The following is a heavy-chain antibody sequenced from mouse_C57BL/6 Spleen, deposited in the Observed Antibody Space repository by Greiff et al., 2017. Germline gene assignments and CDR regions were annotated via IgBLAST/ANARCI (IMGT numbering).Heavy chain of an antibody. CDR1: GFTFSSYA. CDR3: ARDGSSLYYYAMDY. Sequence: EVKVEESGGGLVKPGGSLTLSCAASGFTFSSYAMSWVRQTPEKRLEWVATISDGGSYTYYPDNVKGRFTISRDNAKNNLYLQMSHLKSEDTAMYYCARDGSSLYYYAMDYWGQGTSVTVSS. V-gene: IGHV5-4*01. D-gene: IGHD1-1*01. CDR2: ISDGGSYT. J-gene: IGHJ4*01.